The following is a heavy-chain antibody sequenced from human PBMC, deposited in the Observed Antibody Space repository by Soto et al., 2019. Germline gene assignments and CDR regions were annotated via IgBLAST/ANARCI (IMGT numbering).Heavy chain of an antibody. V-gene: IGHV1-18*01. CDR1: GYPFISYG. D-gene: IGHD2-8*01. CDR2: ISGNTGKT. CDR3: ARDWNCTNTRGQNCFDP. Sequence: QVQLVQSGAEVTEPGASVKVSCKASGYPFISYGVSWLRQAPGQGLEWMGWISGNTGKTNYAQKLQGRVIMTTDTSTSTAYMELKSLTSDDTAVYYCARDWNCTNTRGQNCFDPWGQGTLVTVSS. J-gene: IGHJ5*02.